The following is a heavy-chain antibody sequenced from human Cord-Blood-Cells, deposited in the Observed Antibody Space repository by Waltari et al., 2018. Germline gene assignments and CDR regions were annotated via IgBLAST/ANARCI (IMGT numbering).Heavy chain of an antibody. CDR1: GYTFTGYY. Sequence: QVQLVQSGAEVKKPGASVKVSCKASGYTFTGYYMHWVRQAPGQGLEWMGWINPNSGGTNYAQKFQGWVTMTRDTSISTAYMELRRLRSDDTAGYYCARDGAVAAAGTGGWFDPWGQGTLVTVSS. D-gene: IGHD6-13*01. CDR2: INPNSGGT. V-gene: IGHV1-2*04. CDR3: ARDGAVAAAGTGGWFDP. J-gene: IGHJ5*02.